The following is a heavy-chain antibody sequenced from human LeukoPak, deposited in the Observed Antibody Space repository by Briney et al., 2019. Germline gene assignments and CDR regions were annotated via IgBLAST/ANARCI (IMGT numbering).Heavy chain of an antibody. J-gene: IGHJ4*02. Sequence: GRSLRLSCAASGFTFSSYGMHWVRQAPGKGLEWVAVIWYDGSNKYYADSVKGRFTISRDNSKNTLYLQMNSLRAEDTAVYYCARGPKLVGFDYWGQGTLVTVPS. V-gene: IGHV3-33*01. D-gene: IGHD1-1*01. CDR3: ARGPKLVGFDY. CDR1: GFTFSSYG. CDR2: IWYDGSNK.